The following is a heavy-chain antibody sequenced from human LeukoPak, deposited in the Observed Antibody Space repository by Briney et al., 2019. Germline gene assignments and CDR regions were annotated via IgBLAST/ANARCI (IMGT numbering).Heavy chain of an antibody. Sequence: GGSLRLSCAASGLSFSSYSINWVRQAPGKGLEWVSYISSNNYYVYYADSVKGRFTISRDNAKNSLSLQMNSLRAEDTAVYYCARWSRSGFDYWGQGTLVTVSS. CDR1: GLSFSSYS. V-gene: IGHV3-21*01. CDR3: ARWSRSGFDY. J-gene: IGHJ4*02. D-gene: IGHD6-6*01. CDR2: ISSNNYYV.